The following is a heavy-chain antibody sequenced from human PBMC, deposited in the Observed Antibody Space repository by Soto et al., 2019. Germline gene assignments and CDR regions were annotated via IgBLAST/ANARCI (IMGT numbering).Heavy chain of an antibody. D-gene: IGHD3-22*01. V-gene: IGHV4-59*01. CDR2: IYYSGNT. CDR1: GGCISSYY. J-gene: IGHJ4*02. Sequence: SETLSLTCTVSGGCISSYYRSWIRQPPGKGLEWIGYIYYSGNTNYNPSLKSRVTISVDTSKNQFSLKLSSVTAADTAVYYCVTMINGDFFDYWGQGTLVTVSS. CDR3: VTMINGDFFDY.